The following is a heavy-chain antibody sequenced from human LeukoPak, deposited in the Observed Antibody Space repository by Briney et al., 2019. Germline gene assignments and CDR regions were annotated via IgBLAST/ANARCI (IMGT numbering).Heavy chain of an antibody. V-gene: IGHV1-69*02. CDR3: ARFPSGDVDTAMVMYYYYGTDV. D-gene: IGHD5-18*01. J-gene: IGHJ6*02. CDR1: GGTFSSHT. CDR2: IIPLFGIV. Sequence: ASVKVSFKASGGTFSSHTINWVRQAPEQGLEWMGRIIPLFGIVNYAQKFQDRVTITADKSTSTAYMEVSSLRSEDTAVYYCARFPSGDVDTAMVMYYYYGTDVWGQGTTVTVSS.